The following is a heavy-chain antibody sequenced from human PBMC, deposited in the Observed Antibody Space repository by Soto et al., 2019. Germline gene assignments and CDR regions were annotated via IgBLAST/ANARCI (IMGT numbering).Heavy chain of an antibody. CDR2: IKSKTDGGTT. D-gene: IGHD3-22*01. CDR1: GFTFSNAW. Sequence: PGGSLRLSCAASGFTFSNAWMSWVRQAPGKGLEWVGRIKSKTDGGTTDYAAPVKGRFTISRDDSKNTLYLQMNSLKTEDTAVYYCTTDLAPLHYYDSSGSRFDAFDIWGQGTMVTVSS. J-gene: IGHJ3*02. CDR3: TTDLAPLHYYDSSGSRFDAFDI. V-gene: IGHV3-15*01.